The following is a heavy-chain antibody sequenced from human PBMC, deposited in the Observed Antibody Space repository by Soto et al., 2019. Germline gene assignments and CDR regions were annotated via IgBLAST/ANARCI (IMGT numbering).Heavy chain of an antibody. CDR1: GFTFSSYA. V-gene: IGHV3-23*01. J-gene: IGHJ1*01. D-gene: IGHD3-22*01. CDR2: ISGSGGST. CDR3: AKEPRPYYYDSSGYYSGYFQH. Sequence: EVQLLESGGGLVQPGGSLRLSCAASGFTFSSYAMSWVRQAPGKGREWVSAISGSGGSTYYADSVKGRFTISRDNSKKTLYLQMNSLRAEDTAVYYCAKEPRPYYYDSSGYYSGYFQHWGQGTLVTVSS.